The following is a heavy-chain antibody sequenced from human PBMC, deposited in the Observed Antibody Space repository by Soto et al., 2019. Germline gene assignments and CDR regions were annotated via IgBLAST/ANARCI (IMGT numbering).Heavy chain of an antibody. CDR3: VRDIPSYDSSGTHGNEYFQH. D-gene: IGHD3-22*01. CDR1: GFTFSSYA. Sequence: QVQLVESGGGVVQPGRSLRLSCAASGFTFSSYAMHWVRQAPGKGLEWVAVISYDGSNKYYADSVKGRFTISRDNSKNTLYLQMNSLRAEDTAVYYCVRDIPSYDSSGTHGNEYFQHWGQGTLVTVSS. V-gene: IGHV3-30-3*01. J-gene: IGHJ1*01. CDR2: ISYDGSNK.